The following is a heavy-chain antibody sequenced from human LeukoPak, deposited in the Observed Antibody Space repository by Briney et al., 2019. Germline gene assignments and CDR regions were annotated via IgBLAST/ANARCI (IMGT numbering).Heavy chain of an antibody. Sequence: PGRSLRLSCAASGFTFSSYGMHWVRQAPGKGLEWVAVISYDGSNKYYADSVKGRFTISRDNSKNTLYLQMNSLRAEDTAVYYCADGGFDYWGQGTLVTVSS. D-gene: IGHD3-10*01. J-gene: IGHJ4*02. V-gene: IGHV3-30*03. CDR1: GFTFSSYG. CDR2: ISYDGSNK. CDR3: ADGGFDY.